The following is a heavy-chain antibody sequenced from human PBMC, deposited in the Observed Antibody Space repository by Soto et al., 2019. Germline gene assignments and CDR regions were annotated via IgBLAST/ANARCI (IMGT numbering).Heavy chain of an antibody. Sequence: QVQLVQSGAEVKKTGASVKVSCKASGYTFTGYYIHWVRQATGQGLECMGWINPNSGDTNYAQKGQGRVSRTRNTFSSKAYMDLSKLKSANTAIYYCGRDSKYSSRALMDYWGQGTVVSVSS. D-gene: IGHD6-13*01. CDR1: GYTFTGYY. CDR3: GRDSKYSSRALMDY. J-gene: IGHJ4*02. CDR2: INPNSGDT. V-gene: IGHV1-2*02.